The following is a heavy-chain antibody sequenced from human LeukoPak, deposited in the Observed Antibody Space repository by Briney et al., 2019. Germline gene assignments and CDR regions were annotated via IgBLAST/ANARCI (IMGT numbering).Heavy chain of an antibody. CDR3: AKMVHTEQWLVPFDY. Sequence: GGSLRLSCAASGFTFSNFAMNWVRQAPGKGLEWVSTISGSGGSTYYADSVKGRFTISRDNSKNTLYLQMNSLKAEDTAVYYCAKMVHTEQWLVPFDYWGQGTLVTVSS. V-gene: IGHV3-23*01. J-gene: IGHJ4*02. CDR2: ISGSGGST. CDR1: GFTFSNFA. D-gene: IGHD6-19*01.